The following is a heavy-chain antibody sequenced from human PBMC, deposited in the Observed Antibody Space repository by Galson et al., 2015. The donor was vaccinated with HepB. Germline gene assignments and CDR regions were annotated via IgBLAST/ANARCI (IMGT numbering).Heavy chain of an antibody. CDR1: GGTFSSYA. CDR3: ARDKGSGSYIDY. J-gene: IGHJ4*02. V-gene: IGHV1-69*04. CDR2: IIPILGIA. D-gene: IGHD1-26*01. Sequence: SVKVSCKASGGTFSSYAISWVRQAPGQGLEWMGRIIPILGIANYAQKFQGRVTITADKSTSTAYMELSSLRSEDTAVYYCARDKGSGSYIDYWGQGTLVTVSS.